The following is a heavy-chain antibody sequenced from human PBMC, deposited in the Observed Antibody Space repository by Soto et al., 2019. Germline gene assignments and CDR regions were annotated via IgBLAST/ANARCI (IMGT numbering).Heavy chain of an antibody. CDR3: AKGLKGSSSYWSSWFDP. V-gene: IGHV3-30*18. Sequence: GGSLRLSCAASGFTFSSYGRHWVRQAPGKGLEWVAVISYDGSNKYYADSVKGRFTISRDNSKNTLYLQMNSLRAEDTAVYYCAKGLKGSSSYWSSWFDPWGQGTQVTVSS. J-gene: IGHJ5*02. D-gene: IGHD6-6*01. CDR2: ISYDGSNK. CDR1: GFTFSSYG.